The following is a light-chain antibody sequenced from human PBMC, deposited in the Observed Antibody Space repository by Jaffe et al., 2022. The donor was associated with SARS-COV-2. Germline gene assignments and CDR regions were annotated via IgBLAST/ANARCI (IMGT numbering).Light chain of an antibody. V-gene: IGLV1-51*01. Sequence: QSVLTQPPSVSAAPGQKVTISCSGSNSNIGNNYLSWYRQLPGTAPKLLIYDDNKRVSGIPDRFSGSKSGTSATLGITGLQTGDEADYYCGTWDTSLSAWVFGGGTKLTVL. CDR2: DDN. J-gene: IGLJ3*02. CDR1: NSNIGNNY. CDR3: GTWDTSLSAWV.